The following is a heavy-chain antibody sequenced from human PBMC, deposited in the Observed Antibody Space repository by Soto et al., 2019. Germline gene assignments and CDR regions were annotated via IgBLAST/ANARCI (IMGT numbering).Heavy chain of an antibody. Sequence: QVQLQESGPGLVKPSETLSLNCTVSGGPISSYYWSWIRQSPGKGLEWIGYIYYSGSTNYNASLKSRVSVSVDTSKNQFFLELSSVTAADTAVYYCARGSGGWPPRFDYWGQGTLVTVSS. J-gene: IGHJ4*02. D-gene: IGHD2-15*01. CDR1: GGPISSYY. CDR3: ARGSGGWPPRFDY. V-gene: IGHV4-59*01. CDR2: IYYSGST.